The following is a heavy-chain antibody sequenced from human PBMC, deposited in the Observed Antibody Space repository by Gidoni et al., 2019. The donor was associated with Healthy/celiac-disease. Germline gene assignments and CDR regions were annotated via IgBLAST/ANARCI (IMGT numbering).Heavy chain of an antibody. Sequence: EVQLVESGGGLIQPGGSLRLSCAASGFTVSSNYMSWVRQAPGKGLEWVSVIYSGGSTDYADSVKGRFTISRDNSKNTLYLQMNSLRAEDTAVYYCARDDYGGNNWYFDLWGRGTLVTVSS. J-gene: IGHJ2*01. CDR2: IYSGGST. V-gene: IGHV3-53*01. CDR1: GFTVSSNY. D-gene: IGHD4-17*01. CDR3: ARDDYGGNNWYFDL.